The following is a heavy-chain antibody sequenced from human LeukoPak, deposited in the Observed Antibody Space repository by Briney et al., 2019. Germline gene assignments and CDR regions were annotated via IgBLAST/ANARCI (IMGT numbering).Heavy chain of an antibody. CDR3: ARPEGVVVAATGSDAFDI. J-gene: IGHJ3*02. D-gene: IGHD2-15*01. V-gene: IGHV1-18*01. Sequence: VASVKVSCKASGYTFTTYGISWVRQAPGQGLEWMGWISAYNGNTNYAQKVQGRVTMTTDTSTSTAYMELSSLRSEDTAVYYCARPEGVVVAATGSDAFDIWGQGTMVTVSS. CDR2: ISAYNGNT. CDR1: GYTFTTYG.